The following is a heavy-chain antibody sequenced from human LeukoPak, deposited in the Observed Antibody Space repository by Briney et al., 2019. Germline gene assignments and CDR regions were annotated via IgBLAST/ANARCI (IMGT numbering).Heavy chain of an antibody. Sequence: GGSLKLSCAASGFIFSGSAMHWVRQASGKGLEWVGRIRSKANSYATAYAASVKGRFTISRDDSKNTAYLQMNSLKTEDTAVYYCTRSMVRGVIILDYWGQGTLVTVSS. J-gene: IGHJ4*02. V-gene: IGHV3-73*01. CDR3: TRSMVRGVIILDY. CDR1: GFIFSGSA. CDR2: IRSKANSYAT. D-gene: IGHD3-10*01.